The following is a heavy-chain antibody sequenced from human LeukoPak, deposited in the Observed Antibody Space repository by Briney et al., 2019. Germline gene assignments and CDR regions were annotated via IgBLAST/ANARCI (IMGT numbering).Heavy chain of an antibody. CDR1: GYTFTSYG. J-gene: IGHJ4*02. CDR3: ARLPPSIV. CDR2: IIPIFGTA. V-gene: IGHV1-69*13. Sequence: SVKVSCKASGYTFTSYGISWVRQAPGQGLEWMGGIIPIFGTANYAQKFQGRVTITADESTSTAYMELSSLRSEDTAVYYCARLPPSIVWGQGTLVTVSS. D-gene: IGHD3-16*02.